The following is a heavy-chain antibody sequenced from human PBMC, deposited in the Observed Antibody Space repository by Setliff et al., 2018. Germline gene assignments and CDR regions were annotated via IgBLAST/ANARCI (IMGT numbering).Heavy chain of an antibody. Sequence: ASVKVSCKTSGFGFTTFGFSWVRQAPGQGLEWLGSISPYSGNTNYPQWLLDRVTMTTDTSTGTGYMELRSLRSDDTAVYFCARFGGSCSSSSCYASDLWGQGTMVTVSS. J-gene: IGHJ3*01. CDR1: GFGFTTFG. V-gene: IGHV1-18*01. CDR2: ISPYSGNT. CDR3: ARFGGSCSSSSCYASDL. D-gene: IGHD2-2*01.